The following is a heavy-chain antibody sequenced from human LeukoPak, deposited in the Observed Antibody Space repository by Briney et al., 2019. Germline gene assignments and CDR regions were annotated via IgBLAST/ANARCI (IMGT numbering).Heavy chain of an antibody. Sequence: ASVKVSCKVSGYTLTELSMHWVRQAPGKGLEWMGGFDPEDGETIYAQKFQGRVTMTEDTSTDTAYMELSRLRSDDTAVYYCAIRDYGDYWYYFDYWGQGTLVTVSS. D-gene: IGHD4-17*01. CDR3: AIRDYGDYWYYFDY. CDR1: GYTLTELS. CDR2: FDPEDGET. J-gene: IGHJ4*02. V-gene: IGHV1-24*01.